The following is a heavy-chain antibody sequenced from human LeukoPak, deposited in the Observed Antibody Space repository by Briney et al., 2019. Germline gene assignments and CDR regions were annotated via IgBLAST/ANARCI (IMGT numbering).Heavy chain of an antibody. Sequence: SETLSLTCTVSGGSISSYYWSWIRQPPGKGLEWIGYIYYSGSTNYNPSLKSRVTISVDTSKNQFSLKLSSVTAADTAVYYCARRKAVAGTRDAFDIWGQGTMVTVSS. CDR2: IYYSGST. CDR1: GGSISSYY. J-gene: IGHJ3*02. CDR3: ARRKAVAGTRDAFDI. D-gene: IGHD6-19*01. V-gene: IGHV4-59*08.